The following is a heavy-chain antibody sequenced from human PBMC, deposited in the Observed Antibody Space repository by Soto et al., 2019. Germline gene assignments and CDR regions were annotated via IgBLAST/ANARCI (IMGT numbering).Heavy chain of an antibody. V-gene: IGHV4-39*01. Sequence: LSLTCTATGDSITSTDYYWGWIRQPPGKGLEWVASIYYSGSTYHNPSLKSRVTISVDTSKNQFSLKVTSVTAADTAVYYCARHWRTGYSTVFGVVMGWFDPWGQGTLVTVSS. D-gene: IGHD3-3*01. CDR3: ARHWRTGYSTVFGVVMGWFDP. CDR1: GDSITSTDYY. J-gene: IGHJ5*02. CDR2: IYYSGST.